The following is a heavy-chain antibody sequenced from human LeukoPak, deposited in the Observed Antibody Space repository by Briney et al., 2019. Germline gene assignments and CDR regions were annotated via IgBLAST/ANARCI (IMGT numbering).Heavy chain of an antibody. CDR3: AREPFYDFWSGYYPAKAFDI. CDR2: IYSGGST. D-gene: IGHD3-3*01. CDR1: GFTVSSNY. J-gene: IGHJ3*02. V-gene: IGHV3-53*01. Sequence: GGSLRLSCAASGFTVSSNYMSWVRQAPGKGLEWVSVIYSGGSTYYADSVKGRFTISRDNSKNTLYLQMNSLRAEDTAVYYCAREPFYDFWSGYYPAKAFDIWGQGAMVTVSS.